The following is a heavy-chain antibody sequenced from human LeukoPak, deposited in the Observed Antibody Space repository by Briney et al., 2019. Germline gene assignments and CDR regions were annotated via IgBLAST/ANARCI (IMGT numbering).Heavy chain of an antibody. Sequence: GGSLRLSCAASGFTVRSNYISWVRQAPGKGLEWVSTISGSGGSKHYADSVEGRFTISRDNSKNTVYLQMNSLRAEDTAIYYCAKLTSASGAYGVDVWGQGTTVTVSS. CDR2: ISGSGGSK. CDR1: GFTVRSNY. D-gene: IGHD3-10*01. CDR3: AKLTSASGAYGVDV. V-gene: IGHV3-23*01. J-gene: IGHJ6*02.